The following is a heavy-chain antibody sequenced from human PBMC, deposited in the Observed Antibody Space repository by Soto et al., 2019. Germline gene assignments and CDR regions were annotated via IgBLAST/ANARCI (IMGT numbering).Heavy chain of an antibody. V-gene: IGHV4-30-2*01. D-gene: IGHD3-10*01. J-gene: IGHJ6*02. CDR3: AGVVAYGMDV. Sequence: SETLSLTCAVSGGSIGSGGYSWSWIRQPPGKGLEWIGYIYHSGSTYYNPSLKSRVTISVDRSKNQFSLKLSSVTAADTAVYYCAGVVAYGMDVWGQGTTVTVSS. CDR1: GGSIGSGGYS. CDR2: IYHSGST.